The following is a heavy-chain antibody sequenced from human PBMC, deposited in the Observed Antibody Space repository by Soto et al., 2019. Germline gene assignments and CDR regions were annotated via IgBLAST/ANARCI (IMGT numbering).Heavy chain of an antibody. CDR3: ARVMSVGISAADAFDY. V-gene: IGHV4-30-4*01. D-gene: IGHD6-13*01. J-gene: IGHJ4*02. Sequence: SETLSPTCTVSGGSISRGDYYWSWIRQPPGKGLEWIGYIYYSGSTYYNPSLKRRVTISVDTSKNQFSLKLSSVTAADTAVYYCARVMSVGISAADAFDYWGQGTLVTVSS. CDR1: GGSISRGDYY. CDR2: IYYSGST.